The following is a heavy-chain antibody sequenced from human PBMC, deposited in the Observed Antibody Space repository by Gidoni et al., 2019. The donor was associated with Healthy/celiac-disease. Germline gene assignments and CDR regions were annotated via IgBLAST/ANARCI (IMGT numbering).Heavy chain of an antibody. CDR1: GGTFSSYA. J-gene: IGHJ4*02. D-gene: IGHD1-26*01. Sequence: QVQLVQSGAEVKKPGSAVKVSCKAAGGTFSSYAISWGRQAPGLGLEWMGSVIPILGIANYAQKFQGRVTITADQSTSTAYMELSSLRSEDTAVYYCARDLSGSQTGDWGQGTLVTVSS. CDR2: VIPILGIA. V-gene: IGHV1-69*09. CDR3: ARDLSGSQTGD.